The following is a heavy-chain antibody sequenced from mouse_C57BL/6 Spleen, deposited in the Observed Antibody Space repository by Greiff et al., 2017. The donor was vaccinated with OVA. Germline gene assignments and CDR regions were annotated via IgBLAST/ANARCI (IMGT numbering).Heavy chain of an antibody. CDR1: GYTFTSYW. CDR2: IDPSDSYT. Sequence: QVQLQQPGAELVKPGASVKLSCKASGYTFTSYWMQWVKQRPGQGLEWIGEIDPSDSYTNYNQKFKGKATLTVDTSSSTAYMQLSSLTSEDSAVYYCARITTVVATGAMDYWGQGTSVTVSS. CDR3: ARITTVVATGAMDY. J-gene: IGHJ4*01. D-gene: IGHD1-1*01. V-gene: IGHV1-50*01.